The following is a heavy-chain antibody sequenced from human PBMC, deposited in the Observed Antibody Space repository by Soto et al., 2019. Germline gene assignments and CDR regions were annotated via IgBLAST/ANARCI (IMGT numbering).Heavy chain of an antibody. CDR1: GFTFSSYA. CDR3: ASFLEPHPPSGMDV. V-gene: IGHV3-30-3*01. J-gene: IGHJ6*02. Sequence: QVQLVESGGGVVQPGRSLRLSCAASGFTFSSYAMHWVRQAPGKGLEWVAVISYDGSNKYYADSVKGRFTISRDNSKNTLYLQMNSLRAEDTAVYYCASFLEPHPPSGMDVWGQGTTVTVSS. D-gene: IGHD3-3*01. CDR2: ISYDGSNK.